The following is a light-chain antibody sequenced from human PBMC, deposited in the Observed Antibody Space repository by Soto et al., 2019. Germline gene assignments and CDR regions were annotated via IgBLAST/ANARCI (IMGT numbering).Light chain of an antibody. CDR3: ATWDDSLSNYV. V-gene: IGLV1-47*01. J-gene: IGLJ1*01. Sequence: SVLTQPPSASGTPGQRVTISCSGSSSNIGSNYVYWYQHLTGTAPKLLIYRNNQRPSGVPDRFSGSKSGTSAPLAISGLRSEDEADYYCATWDDSLSNYVFGTGTKVTVL. CDR2: RNN. CDR1: SSNIGSNY.